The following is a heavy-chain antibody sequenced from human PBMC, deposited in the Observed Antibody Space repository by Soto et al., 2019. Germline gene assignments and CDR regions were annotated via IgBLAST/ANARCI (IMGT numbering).Heavy chain of an antibody. CDR1: GFTFSSYA. Sequence: SGGSLRLSCAASGFTFSSYAMSWVRQAPGKGLEWVSAISGSGGSTYYADSVKGRFTISRDNSKNTLYLQMNSLRAEDTAVYYCAKVVRYYYDSSGYYDYWGQGTLVTVSS. CDR2: ISGSGGST. J-gene: IGHJ4*02. D-gene: IGHD3-22*01. V-gene: IGHV3-23*01. CDR3: AKVVRYYYDSSGYYDY.